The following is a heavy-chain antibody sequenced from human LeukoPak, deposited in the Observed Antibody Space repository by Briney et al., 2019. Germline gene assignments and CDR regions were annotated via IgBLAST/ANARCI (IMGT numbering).Heavy chain of an antibody. CDR2: IIPIFGTA. CDR1: GGTFSSYA. J-gene: IGHJ6*03. D-gene: IGHD2-2*01. Sequence: AASVKVSCKASGGTFSSYAISWVRQAPGQGLEWMGGIIPIFGTANYAQKFQGRVTITADESTSTAYMELGSLRSEDTAVYYCARDWGQHDCSSTSCSQGYYYYMDVWGKGTTVTVSS. V-gene: IGHV1-69*13. CDR3: ARDWGQHDCSSTSCSQGYYYYMDV.